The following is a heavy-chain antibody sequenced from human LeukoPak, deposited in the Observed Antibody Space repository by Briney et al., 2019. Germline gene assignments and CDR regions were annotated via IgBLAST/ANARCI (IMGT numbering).Heavy chain of an antibody. CDR1: GGSIISGGHY. D-gene: IGHD2-8*01. Sequence: SETLSLTCTVPGGSIISGGHYWSWIRQHPGKGLEWIGYIYYSGTTYYNPSLKSRFTMSVDTSKNQFSLKLSSVTAADTAVYYCARDNDGGGSFDYWGQGTLVTVSS. J-gene: IGHJ4*02. CDR3: ARDNDGGGSFDY. CDR2: IYYSGTT. V-gene: IGHV4-31*03.